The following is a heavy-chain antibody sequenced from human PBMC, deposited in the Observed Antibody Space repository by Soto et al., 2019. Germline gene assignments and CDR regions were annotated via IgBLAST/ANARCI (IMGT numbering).Heavy chain of an antibody. D-gene: IGHD6-19*01. J-gene: IGHJ5*02. Sequence: SETLSLTCTVSGGSISSYYWSWIRQPPGKGLEWIGYIYYSGRTNYNPSLRSRVTISVDTSKNQFSLKLSSVTAADTAVYYCAKVAVAGTFRWFDPWGQGTLVTVSS. V-gene: IGHV4-59*08. CDR2: IYYSGRT. CDR1: GGSISSYY. CDR3: AKVAVAGTFRWFDP.